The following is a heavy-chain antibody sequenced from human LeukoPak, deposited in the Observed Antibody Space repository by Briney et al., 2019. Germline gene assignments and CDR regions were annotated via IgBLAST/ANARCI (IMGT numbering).Heavy chain of an antibody. CDR1: GFNFSRYD. J-gene: IGHJ4*02. Sequence: GGSLRLSCAASGFNFSRYDMYWVRQVTGKGLEWVSGIGATGDTYYPGSAKGRFTISRGNAKNSLYLQMNSLRAGDTAIYYCAKGQAMVRGVFALFDNWGQGTLVTVSS. CDR2: IGATGDT. D-gene: IGHD3-10*01. CDR3: AKGQAMVRGVFALFDN. V-gene: IGHV3-13*04.